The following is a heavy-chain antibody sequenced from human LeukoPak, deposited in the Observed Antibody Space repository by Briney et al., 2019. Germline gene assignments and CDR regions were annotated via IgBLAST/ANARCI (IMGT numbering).Heavy chain of an antibody. V-gene: IGHV1-18*01. CDR2: ISPYNGNT. CDR3: AREESIGSYQFLHDY. CDR1: GGTFSSYV. J-gene: IGHJ4*02. D-gene: IGHD1-26*01. Sequence: ASVKVSCKASGGTFSSYVFSWVRQAPGQGLEWMGWISPYNGNTKYLQKLQGRVTMTTDTSTSTAYMELRSLTSDDTAVYYCAREESIGSYQFLHDYWGQGTLVTVSS.